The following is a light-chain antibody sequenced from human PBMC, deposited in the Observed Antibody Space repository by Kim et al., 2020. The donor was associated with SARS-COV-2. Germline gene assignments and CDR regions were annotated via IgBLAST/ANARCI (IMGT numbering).Light chain of an antibody. J-gene: IGLJ3*02. CDR1: SLRIYY. CDR3: KSRDSSGNHLV. V-gene: IGLV3-19*01. Sequence: ALGQTVRITCQGDSLRIYYASWYQQKPGQVPVLVINAKDNRPSGIPDRFSGSTSGNTASLTITGAQAEDEADYYCKSRDSSGNHLVFGGGTKLSVL. CDR2: AKD.